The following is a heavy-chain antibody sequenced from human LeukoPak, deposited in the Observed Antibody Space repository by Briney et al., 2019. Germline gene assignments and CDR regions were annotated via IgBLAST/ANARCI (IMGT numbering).Heavy chain of an antibody. V-gene: IGHV1-8*01. D-gene: IGHD2-21*02. CDR2: MNPNSGNT. CDR1: RYTFTSYD. Sequence: ASVKVSRKPSRYTFTSYDINWVGQATGPRLEWMGWMNPNSGNTGHAQKFQGRVTMTRNTTISTAHMHLSSLICEHPTVYYCSRNSLVVTAPYFDRWGQGTLVTVSS. CDR3: SRNSLVVTAPYFDR. J-gene: IGHJ4*02.